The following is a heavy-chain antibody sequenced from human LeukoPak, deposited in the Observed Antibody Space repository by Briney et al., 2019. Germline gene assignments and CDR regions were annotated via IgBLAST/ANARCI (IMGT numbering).Heavy chain of an antibody. D-gene: IGHD6-13*01. V-gene: IGHV7-4-1*04. CDR1: GYTFTSYA. J-gene: IGHJ5*02. CDR2: INTNTGNP. Sequence: GASVKVSCKASGYTFTSYAMNWVRQAPGQGLEWMGWINTNTGNPTYAQGFTGRFVFSLDTSVSMAYLQISSLKAEDTAVYYCARDSQQLLFRWFDPWGQGTLVTVSS. CDR3: ARDSQQLLFRWFDP.